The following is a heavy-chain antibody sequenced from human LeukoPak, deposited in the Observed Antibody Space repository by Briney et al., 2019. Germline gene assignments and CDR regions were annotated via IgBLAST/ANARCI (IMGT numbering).Heavy chain of an antibody. CDR1: GFTFSSYG. V-gene: IGHV3-30*18. CDR2: IWYGGSNK. J-gene: IGHJ4*02. D-gene: IGHD1-26*01. CDR3: AKDSGCYYLDY. Sequence: PGRSLRLSCAASGFTFSSYGMHWVRQAPGKGLEWVAVIWYGGSNKYYADSVKGRFTISRDNSKNTLYLQMNSLRAEDTAVYYCAKDSGCYYLDYWGQGTLVTVSS.